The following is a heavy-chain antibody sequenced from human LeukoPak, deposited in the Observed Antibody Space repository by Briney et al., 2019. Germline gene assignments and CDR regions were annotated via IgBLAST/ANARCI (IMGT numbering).Heavy chain of an antibody. J-gene: IGHJ4*02. CDR2: VYTSGSP. Sequence: PSETLSLTCTVSGVSVSSYYWVWIRQPAGKGLERIGRVYTSGSPKYHPSLRSRVSMSVDTSKNQVSLQVTSMAAADTAVYYCATNNLHFWGLGALVTVSS. CDR1: GVSVSSYY. CDR3: ATNNLHF. V-gene: IGHV4-4*07. D-gene: IGHD1/OR15-1a*01.